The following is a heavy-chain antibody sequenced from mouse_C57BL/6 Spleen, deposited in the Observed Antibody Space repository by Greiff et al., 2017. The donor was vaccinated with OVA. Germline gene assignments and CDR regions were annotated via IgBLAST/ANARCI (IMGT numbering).Heavy chain of an antibody. J-gene: IGHJ2*01. Sequence: QVQLQQSGAELVRPGASVTLSCKASGYTFTDYEMHWVKQTPVHGLEWIGAIDPETGGTAYNQKFKGKAILTADKSSSTAYMELRSLTSEDSAVYYCTRYDYGSSFDYWGQGTTRTVSS. CDR3: TRYDYGSSFDY. CDR2: IDPETGGT. CDR1: GYTFTDYE. D-gene: IGHD1-1*01. V-gene: IGHV1-15*01.